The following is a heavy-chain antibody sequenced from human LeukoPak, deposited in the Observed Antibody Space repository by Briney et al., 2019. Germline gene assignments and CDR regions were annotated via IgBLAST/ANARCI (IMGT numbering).Heavy chain of an antibody. CDR1: GGSFSDYY. Sequence: SETLSLTCSVSGGSFSDYYWNWIRQSPGKGLEWIGYIYPSGSTDYNPSLKSRVTMSTDTSKNQISLKLTSVTAADTAVYFCARQATLLAGRLEAGGFDIWGRRTMVTVSS. CDR2: IYPSGST. V-gene: IGHV4-59*08. CDR3: ARQATLLAGRLEAGGFDI. D-gene: IGHD3-3*01. J-gene: IGHJ3*02.